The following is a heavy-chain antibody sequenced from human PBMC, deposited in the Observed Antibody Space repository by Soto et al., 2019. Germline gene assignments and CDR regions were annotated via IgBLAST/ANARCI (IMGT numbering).Heavy chain of an antibody. CDR3: ARHLVTGIAVAGEHYYYGMDV. CDR2: IYPGDSDT. Sequence: GESLKISCKGSVYSFTSCWIGWVRQMPGKGLEWMGNIYPGDSDTRYSPSFQGQVTISADKSISTAYLQWSSLKASDTAMYYCARHLVTGIAVAGEHYYYGMDVWGQGTTVTVS. J-gene: IGHJ6*02. D-gene: IGHD6-19*01. V-gene: IGHV5-51*01. CDR1: VYSFTSCW.